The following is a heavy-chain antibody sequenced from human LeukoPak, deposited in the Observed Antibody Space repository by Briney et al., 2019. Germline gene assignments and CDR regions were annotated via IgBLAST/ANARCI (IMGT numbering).Heavy chain of an antibody. Sequence: GGSLRLSCAASGFTFSTSWMSWVRQAPGKGLEWVANIQQDGSAKYYVDSVKGRVTISRDNAKNSLYLQMNSLRAEDTAVYYCARFSLYDNSGYYSWLFDFWGQGTLVTVSS. CDR2: IQQDGSAK. CDR1: GFTFSTSW. CDR3: ARFSLYDNSGYYSWLFDF. D-gene: IGHD3-22*01. V-gene: IGHV3-7*01. J-gene: IGHJ4*02.